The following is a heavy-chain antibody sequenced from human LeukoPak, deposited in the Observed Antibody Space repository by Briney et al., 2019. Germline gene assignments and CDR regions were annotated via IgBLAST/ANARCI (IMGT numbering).Heavy chain of an antibody. Sequence: PSETLSLICAVYGGSFSGYYWSWIRQPPGRGLEWIGEINHSGSTNYNPSLKSRVTISVDTSKNQFSLKLSSVTAADTAVYYCTRGRTWLRFIMAYFDYWGQGTLVTVSS. D-gene: IGHD5-12*01. CDR3: TRGRTWLRFIMAYFDY. J-gene: IGHJ4*02. CDR2: INHSGST. CDR1: GGSFSGYY. V-gene: IGHV4-34*01.